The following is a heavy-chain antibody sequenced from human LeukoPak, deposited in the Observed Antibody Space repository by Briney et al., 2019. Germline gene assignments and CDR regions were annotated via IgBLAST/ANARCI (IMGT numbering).Heavy chain of an antibody. CDR3: ARGETGGAFDY. V-gene: IGHV1-69*04. CDR1: GGTFSSYA. J-gene: IGHJ4*02. CDR2: IIPIFGIA. D-gene: IGHD3-16*01. Sequence: SAKVSCKASGGTFSSYAISWVRQAPGQGLEWMGRIIPIFGIANYAQKSQGRVTITADKSASTAYMELSSLRSEDTAVYYCARGETGGAFDYWGQGTLVTVSS.